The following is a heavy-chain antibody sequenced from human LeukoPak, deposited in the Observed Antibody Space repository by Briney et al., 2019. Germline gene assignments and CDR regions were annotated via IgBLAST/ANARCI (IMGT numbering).Heavy chain of an antibody. CDR3: AKANFGESPYYYYHMDV. Sequence: GGSLRLSCAASGFTFSSYGMHWVRQAPGKGLEWVAVIWYDGSNKYYADSVKGRFTISRDNSKNTLYLQMNSLRAEDTAVYYCAKANFGESPYYYYHMDVWGKGTTVTVSS. CDR2: IWYDGSNK. CDR1: GFTFSSYG. V-gene: IGHV3-33*06. J-gene: IGHJ6*03. D-gene: IGHD3-3*01.